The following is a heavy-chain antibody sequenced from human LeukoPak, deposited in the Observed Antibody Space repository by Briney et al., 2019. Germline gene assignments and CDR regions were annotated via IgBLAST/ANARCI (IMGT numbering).Heavy chain of an antibody. CDR2: INWNGSGA. V-gene: IGHV3-20*04. J-gene: IGHJ4*02. CDR1: GFTFDDYG. Sequence: PGGSLRLSCAASGFTFDDYGMRWVRQVPGKGLEWVSGINWNGSGAGYADSVKGRFTISRDNAKNSLYLQMNSLRAEDTAVYYCARVNWYDFSFDYWGQGTLVTVSS. D-gene: IGHD3-3*01. CDR3: ARVNWYDFSFDY.